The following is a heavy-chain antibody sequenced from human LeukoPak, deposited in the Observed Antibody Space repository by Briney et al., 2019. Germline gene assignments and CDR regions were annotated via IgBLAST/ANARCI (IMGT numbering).Heavy chain of an antibody. J-gene: IGHJ4*02. V-gene: IGHV1-69*13. CDR3: ARNREPFEYSSSSWDY. CDR1: GGTFSSYA. Sequence: GASVKVSCKASGGTFSSYAISWVRQAPGQGLEWMGGIIPIFGTANYAQKFQGRVTITADESTSTAYMELSSLRSEDTAVYYCARNREPFEYSSSSWDYWGQGTLVTVSS. CDR2: IIPIFGTA. D-gene: IGHD6-6*01.